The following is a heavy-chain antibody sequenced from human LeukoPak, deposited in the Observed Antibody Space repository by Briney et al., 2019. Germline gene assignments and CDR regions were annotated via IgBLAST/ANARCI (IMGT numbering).Heavy chain of an antibody. V-gene: IGHV4-59*01. CDR2: IYYSGST. CDR1: GGSISSYY. CDR3: ARQLWFDY. J-gene: IGHJ4*02. Sequence: SETLSLTCTVSGGSISSYYWSWIRQPPGKGLEWIGYIYYSGSTNYNPSLKSRVTISVDTSKNQFSLKLSSVTAADTAVYYCARQLWFDYWGPGTLVTVSS. D-gene: IGHD5-18*01.